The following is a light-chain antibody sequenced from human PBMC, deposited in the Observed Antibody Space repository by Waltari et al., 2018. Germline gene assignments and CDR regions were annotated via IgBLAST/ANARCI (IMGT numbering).Light chain of an antibody. CDR2: WAS. V-gene: IGKV4-1*01. J-gene: IGKJ4*01. Sequence: DIVMTQSPDSLAVSLGERATINCKYSQSVLYSSDNENYLAWYQQKPRQPPRLLIYWASIRESGVPGRFSGSGSGTDFTLTISSLQAEDVAVYYCQQYYNTPLTFGGGTKVEIK. CDR1: QSVLYSSDNENY. CDR3: QQYYNTPLT.